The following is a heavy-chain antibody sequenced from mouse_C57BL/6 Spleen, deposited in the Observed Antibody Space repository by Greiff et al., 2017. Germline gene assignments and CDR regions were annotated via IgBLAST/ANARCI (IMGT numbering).Heavy chain of an antibody. CDR2: IYPGSGNT. CDR1: GYTFTDYY. Sequence: VQLQQSGAELVRPGASVKLSCKASGYTFTDYYINWVKQRPGQGLEWIARIYPGSGNTYYNEKFKGKATLTAEKSSSTAYMQLSSLTSEDSAVYCCARWSNYDMDYWGQGTSVTVSS. CDR3: ARWSNYDMDY. D-gene: IGHD2-5*01. J-gene: IGHJ4*01. V-gene: IGHV1-76*01.